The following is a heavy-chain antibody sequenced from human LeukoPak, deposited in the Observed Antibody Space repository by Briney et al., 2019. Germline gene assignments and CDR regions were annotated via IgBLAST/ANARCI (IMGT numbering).Heavy chain of an antibody. CDR2: IHHDGRI. V-gene: IGHV4/OR15-8*01. CDR1: GGSIDSTNW. D-gene: IGHD6-13*01. CDR3: ARGEPTAGRAQFDY. J-gene: IGHJ4*02. Sequence: SETLSLTCDVSGGSIDSTNWWNWVRQPPGKGLEWIGEIHHDGRINYNPSLKSRVTLSVDKSKNQFSLRLNSVTAADTAMYYCARGEPTAGRAQFDYWGQGTLVTVSS.